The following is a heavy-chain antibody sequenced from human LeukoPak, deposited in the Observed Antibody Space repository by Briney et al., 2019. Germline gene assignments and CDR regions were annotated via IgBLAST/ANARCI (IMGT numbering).Heavy chain of an antibody. CDR2: IGGSGGST. J-gene: IGHJ4*02. CDR3: AKRMAYYYDSSGYFFDY. D-gene: IGHD3-22*01. V-gene: IGHV3-23*01. Sequence: PGGSLRLSCAASGFTFSSYAMSWVRQAPGKGLEWVSAIGGSGGSTYYADSVKGRFTISRDNSKNTLYLQMNSLRAEDTAVYYCAKRMAYYYDSSGYFFDYWGQGTLVTVSS. CDR1: GFTFSSYA.